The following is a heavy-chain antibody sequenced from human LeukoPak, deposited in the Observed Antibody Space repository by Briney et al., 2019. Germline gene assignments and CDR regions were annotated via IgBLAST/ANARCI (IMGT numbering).Heavy chain of an antibody. CDR3: ARDGDDYGDYGFDY. J-gene: IGHJ4*02. V-gene: IGHV3-30*04. Sequence: GRSLRLSCAASGFTFSSYAMHWVRQAPGKGLEWVAVISYDGSNKYYADSVKGRFTISRDNSKNTLYLQMNSLRAEDTAVYYCARDGDDYGDYGFDYWGQGTLVTVSS. CDR2: ISYDGSNK. CDR1: GFTFSSYA. D-gene: IGHD4-17*01.